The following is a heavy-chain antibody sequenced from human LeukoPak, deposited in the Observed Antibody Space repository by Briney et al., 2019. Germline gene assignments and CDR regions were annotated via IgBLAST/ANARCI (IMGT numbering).Heavy chain of an antibody. CDR3: ARVPGDY. CDR1: GFTFSGYS. Sequence: GGSLRLSCAISGFTFSGYSMNWVRQAPGKRLEWVSSISSSSNYIYYADSVRGRFTISRDNAKNSLYLQMNSLRAEDTAVYYCARVPGDYWGQGTLVTVSS. V-gene: IGHV3-21*01. J-gene: IGHJ4*02. CDR2: ISSSSNYI.